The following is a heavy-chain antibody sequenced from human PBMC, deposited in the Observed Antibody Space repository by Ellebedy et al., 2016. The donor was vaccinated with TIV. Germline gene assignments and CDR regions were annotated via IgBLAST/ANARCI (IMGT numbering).Heavy chain of an antibody. J-gene: IGHJ4*02. D-gene: IGHD6-19*01. CDR2: IWYDESKK. CDR1: GFSVSSYG. CDR3: AKGIYTSGWYFPADY. V-gene: IGHV3-33*06. Sequence: GESLKISXAASGFSVSSYGMHWVRQAPGKGLEWVAVIWYDESKKYYVDSVKGRFTISRDNSKNTLYLRMNSLRAEDTAVYYCAKGIYTSGWYFPADYWGQGTLVTVSS.